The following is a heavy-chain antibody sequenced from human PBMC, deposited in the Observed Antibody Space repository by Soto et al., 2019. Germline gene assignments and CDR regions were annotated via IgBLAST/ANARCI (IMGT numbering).Heavy chain of an antibody. CDR1: GASISSTDYY. D-gene: IGHD2-21*01. V-gene: IGHV4-30-4*01. CDR2: ISYSGST. Sequence: QVQLQESGPGLVKPSQTLSLTCTVSGASISSTDYYWSWIRQSPGKGLESIGYISYSGSTYYNPSLKRRVTISVDTSKKQFSLKLSSVTAADTAVYYCARDPSSGGYCPGPCFDYWGQGSLVTVTS. J-gene: IGHJ4*02. CDR3: ARDPSSGGYCPGPCFDY.